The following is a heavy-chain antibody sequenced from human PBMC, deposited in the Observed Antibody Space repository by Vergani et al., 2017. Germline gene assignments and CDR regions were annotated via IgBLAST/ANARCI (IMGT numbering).Heavy chain of an antibody. V-gene: IGHV3-33*01. Sequence: QVQLVESGGGVVQPGRSLRLSCAASGLTFSNYAMHWVRQAPGKGLEWVAVIWYDGSNQYYADSVKGRFTISRDNSKNTLYLQMNSLRAEDTAVYYCARDPYSSSPNYFDYWGQGILVTVSS. CDR1: GLTFSNYA. J-gene: IGHJ4*02. CDR3: ARDPYSSSPNYFDY. D-gene: IGHD6-13*01. CDR2: IWYDGSNQ.